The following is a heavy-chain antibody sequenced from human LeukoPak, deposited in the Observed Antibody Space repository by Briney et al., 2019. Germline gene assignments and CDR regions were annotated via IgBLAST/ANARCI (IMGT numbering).Heavy chain of an antibody. J-gene: IGHJ4*02. CDR2: VYVTGETT. Sequence: ASVTVSCQASGDTFTYYHIHWVRQAPGQGVAWMGAVYVTGETTRNTQNFQGRVTMTRDPSTATVYMELTSLRSEDTAVYYCATEAPGSYYFDYWGQGVLVTVSS. CDR1: GDTFTYYH. CDR3: ATEAPGSYYFDY. V-gene: IGHV1-46*01.